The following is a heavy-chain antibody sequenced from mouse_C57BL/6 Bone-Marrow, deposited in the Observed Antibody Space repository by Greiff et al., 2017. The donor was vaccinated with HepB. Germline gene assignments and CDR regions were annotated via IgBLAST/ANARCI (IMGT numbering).Heavy chain of an antibody. J-gene: IGHJ1*03. CDR3: ARRGCGSSHWYFDV. V-gene: IGHV5-6*01. Sequence: EVQGVESGGDLVKPGGSLKLSCAASGFTFSSYGMSWVRQTPDKRLEWVATISSGGSYTYYPDSVKGRFTISRDNAKNTLYLQMSSLKSEDTAMYYCARRGCGSSHWYFDVWGTGTTVTVSS. CDR2: ISSGGSYT. CDR1: GFTFSSYG. D-gene: IGHD1-1*01.